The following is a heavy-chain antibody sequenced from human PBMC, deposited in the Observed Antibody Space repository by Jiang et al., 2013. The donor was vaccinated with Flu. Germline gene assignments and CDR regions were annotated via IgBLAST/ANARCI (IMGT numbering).Heavy chain of an antibody. J-gene: IGHJ4*02. Sequence: YRSKWYNELMAVSVKSRITINPDTSKNQFSLQLNSVTPEDTAVYYCARAPVLGYSGYYFDYWGQGTLVTVSS. V-gene: IGHV6-1*01. CDR2: YRSKWYN. CDR3: ARAPVLGYSGYYFDY. D-gene: IGHD3-10*01.